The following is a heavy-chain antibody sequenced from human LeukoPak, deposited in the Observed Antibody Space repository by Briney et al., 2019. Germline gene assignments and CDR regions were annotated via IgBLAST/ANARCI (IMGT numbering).Heavy chain of an antibody. V-gene: IGHV3-23*01. CDR2: IIATGGAT. Sequence: GGSLRLSCAASGFTFRSYAMSWVRQAPGKGLEWVSTIIATGGATYYADSVKGRFTISRDNSKNTLYLQMNSLRAEDTAVYYCARTRPISSSWVAHFDYWGQGTLVTVSS. CDR1: GFTFRSYA. CDR3: ARTRPISSSWVAHFDY. J-gene: IGHJ4*02. D-gene: IGHD6-13*01.